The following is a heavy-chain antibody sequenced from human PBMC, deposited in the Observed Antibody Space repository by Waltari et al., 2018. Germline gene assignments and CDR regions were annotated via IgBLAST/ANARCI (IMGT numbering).Heavy chain of an antibody. CDR1: GFTFDDYA. Sequence: EVQLVESGGGLVQPGRSLRLSCVASGFTFDDYAMHWVRQAPGKGLEWVSAVTGSGATTHYADSVKGRFTISRHNFENTIFLQMDSLRVEDTAIYYCARDRFLLWFGLLDVWGQGTTVTVSS. J-gene: IGHJ6*02. V-gene: IGHV3-23*04. CDR3: ARDRFLLWFGLLDV. D-gene: IGHD3-10*01. CDR2: VTGSGATT.